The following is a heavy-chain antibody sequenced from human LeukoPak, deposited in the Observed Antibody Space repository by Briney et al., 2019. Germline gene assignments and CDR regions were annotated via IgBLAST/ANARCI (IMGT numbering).Heavy chain of an antibody. CDR2: MNPNSGNT. Sequence: ASVKVSCKASGYTFTSYDINWVRQATGQGLEWMGWMNPNSGNTGYAQKFQGRVTMTRNTSISTAYMELSSLRSEDTAVYYCARLLDYDFWSGYVYYYGMDVWGKGTTVTVSS. CDR1: GYTFTSYD. D-gene: IGHD3-3*01. CDR3: ARLLDYDFWSGYVYYYGMDV. J-gene: IGHJ6*04. V-gene: IGHV1-8*01.